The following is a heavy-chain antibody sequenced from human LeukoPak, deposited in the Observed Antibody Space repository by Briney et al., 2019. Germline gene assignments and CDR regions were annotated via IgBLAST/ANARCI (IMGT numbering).Heavy chain of an antibody. CDR1: GFTFSSYA. J-gene: IGHJ4*02. CDR3: ARSYDSSGYYFRMVEY. D-gene: IGHD3-22*01. Sequence: PGRSLRLSCAASGFTFSSYAMHRVRQAPGKGLEWVAVISYDGSNKYYADSVKGRFTISRDNSKNTLYLQMNSLRAEDTAVYYCARSYDSSGYYFRMVEYWGQGTLVTVSS. CDR2: ISYDGSNK. V-gene: IGHV3-30-3*01.